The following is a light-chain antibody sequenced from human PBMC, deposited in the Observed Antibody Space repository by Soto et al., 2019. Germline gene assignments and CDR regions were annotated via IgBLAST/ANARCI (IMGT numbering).Light chain of an antibody. J-gene: IGKJ1*01. CDR2: GAS. CDR3: HLYGASPPT. CDR1: QSVSSSD. Sequence: EVVLTQSPGTLSLSPGERATLSCRASQSVSSSDLAWYQQKPGQAPRLLISGASGRATGIPDRFSASGSGTDFTLTISRLEPEDSAVFYCHLYGASPPTFGQGTKV. V-gene: IGKV3-20*01.